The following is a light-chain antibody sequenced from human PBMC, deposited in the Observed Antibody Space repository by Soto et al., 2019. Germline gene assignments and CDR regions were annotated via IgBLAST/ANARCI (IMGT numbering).Light chain of an antibody. Sequence: QSALTQPASVSGSPGQSITLSCIGTGSDVGSYNYVSWYQQRPGKAPKLMIYEVNNRPSGVSDRFSGSKSANTASLTISGLQSEDEATYYCSSYTTDTIWVFGGGTK. CDR2: EVN. V-gene: IGLV2-14*01. J-gene: IGLJ3*02. CDR1: GSDVGSYNY. CDR3: SSYTTDTIWV.